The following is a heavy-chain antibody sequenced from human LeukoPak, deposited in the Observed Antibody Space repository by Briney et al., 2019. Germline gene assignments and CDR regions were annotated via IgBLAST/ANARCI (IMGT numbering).Heavy chain of an antibody. CDR2: IYSDNT. CDR1: GFTVSSNS. J-gene: IGHJ4*02. D-gene: IGHD3-16*01. V-gene: IGHV3-53*01. Sequence: GGSLTLSCTVSGFTVSSNSMSWVRQAPGKGLEWVSFIYSDNTHYSDSGKGRFTISRDNSKNSLYLQMNSLRAEDTAVYYCARRAGAYTHPYDYWGQGTLVTVSS. CDR3: ARRAGAYTHPYDY.